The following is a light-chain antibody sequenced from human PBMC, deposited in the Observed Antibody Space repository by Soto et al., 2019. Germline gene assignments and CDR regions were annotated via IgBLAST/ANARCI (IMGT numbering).Light chain of an antibody. Sequence: EIVLTQSPGALSLSPGERATLSSRASQSVSSSYLTWYQQKPGQAPRVLVYGASRRATGIPDRFSGSGSGTDFTLTISRLEPEDFAVYYCQQYDRSPGYTFGHGTKLEIK. CDR3: QQYDRSPGYT. CDR1: QSVSSSY. V-gene: IGKV3-20*01. CDR2: GAS. J-gene: IGKJ2*01.